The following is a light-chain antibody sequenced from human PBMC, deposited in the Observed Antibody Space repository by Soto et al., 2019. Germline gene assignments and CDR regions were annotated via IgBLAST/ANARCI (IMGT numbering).Light chain of an antibody. CDR1: QSVSTSH. CDR2: GAS. J-gene: IGKJ1*01. V-gene: IGKV3-20*01. Sequence: EIALTQSPGTLSLSPGERATLSCRASQSVSTSHLAWYQQKPGQAPRLLIYGASSRATGIPDRFSGSGSGTDFTLTIRRLEPEDFAVYYCQQYGSSYPWTFGQGTKVDIK. CDR3: QQYGSSYPWT.